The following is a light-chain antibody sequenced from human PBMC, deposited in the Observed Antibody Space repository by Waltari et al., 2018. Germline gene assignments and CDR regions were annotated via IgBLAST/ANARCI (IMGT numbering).Light chain of an antibody. V-gene: IGLV2-14*01. Sequence: QSALTQPASVSGSPGQSITISCTGTSSDVGSYDYVSWYQQHPGKAPKVMIYDVSNRTSGVSHRFSGSKSGNTASLTISGLQAEDEADYYCSSHTSNNVVVFGGGTKLTVL. CDR3: SSHTSNNVVV. CDR2: DVS. CDR1: SSDVGSYDY. J-gene: IGLJ2*01.